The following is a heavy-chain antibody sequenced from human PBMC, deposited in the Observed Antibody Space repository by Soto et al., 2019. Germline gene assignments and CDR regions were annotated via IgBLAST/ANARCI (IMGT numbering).Heavy chain of an antibody. J-gene: IGHJ3*02. D-gene: IGHD2-15*01. CDR2: IYSGGST. Sequence: GGSLRLSCAASGFTVSSNYMSWVRQAPGKGLEWVSVIYSGGSTYYADSVKGRFTISRDNSKNTLYLQMNSLRAEDTAVYYCARGADCSGGSCIYDAFDIWGQGTMVTVSS. CDR1: GFTVSSNY. V-gene: IGHV3-66*01. CDR3: ARGADCSGGSCIYDAFDI.